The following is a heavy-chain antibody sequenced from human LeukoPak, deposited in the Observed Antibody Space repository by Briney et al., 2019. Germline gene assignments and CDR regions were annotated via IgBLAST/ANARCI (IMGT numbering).Heavy chain of an antibody. CDR2: INPNSGGT. V-gene: IGHV1-2*02. CDR1: GYTFSSSG. Sequence: GASVKVSCKASGYTFSSSGIYWVRQAPGQGLEWMGWINPNSGGTNSAQKFQGRVTMTRDTSISTAYMELSRLRSDDTAVYYCARVGCTGGSCYGWFDPWGQGTLVTVSS. J-gene: IGHJ5*02. CDR3: ARVGCTGGSCYGWFDP. D-gene: IGHD2-15*01.